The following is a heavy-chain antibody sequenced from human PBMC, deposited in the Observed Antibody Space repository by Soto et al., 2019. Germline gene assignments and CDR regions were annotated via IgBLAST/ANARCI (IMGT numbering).Heavy chain of an antibody. D-gene: IGHD4-17*01. Sequence: GSLRLSRVASGFTFSTYAMSWVRQAPGKGLEWVSALTPSGGSTYYADSVKGRFTISRDNSMNALYLQMNSLRIEDTAVYYCAHPRGYGVFDAYDIWGQGTMVTVSS. CDR1: GFTFSTYA. V-gene: IGHV3-23*01. J-gene: IGHJ3*02. CDR3: AHPRGYGVFDAYDI. CDR2: LTPSGGST.